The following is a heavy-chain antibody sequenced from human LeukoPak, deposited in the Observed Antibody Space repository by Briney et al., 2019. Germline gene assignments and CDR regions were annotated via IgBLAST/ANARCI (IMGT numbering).Heavy chain of an antibody. J-gene: IGHJ4*02. CDR3: AKGMVRGVILKGFDY. V-gene: IGHV3-23*01. CDR2: IRAGGDNT. CDR1: GFTFSSYG. Sequence: GGSLRLSCAASGFTFSSYGMSWVRQAPGKVLEWVSGIRAGGDNTYYADSVKGRFTISRDNSKNTLYLQMNSLRAEDTAVYYCAKGMVRGVILKGFDYWGQGTLVTVSS. D-gene: IGHD3-10*01.